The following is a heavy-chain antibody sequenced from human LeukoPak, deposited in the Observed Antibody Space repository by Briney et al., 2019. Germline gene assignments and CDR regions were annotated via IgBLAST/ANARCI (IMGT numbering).Heavy chain of an antibody. V-gene: IGHV1-24*01. Sequence: ASVKVSCKAFGHTLRDLSIHWVRQPPGKGLEWMGGYDPEDDERIYSEKFLGRVTLTEDTSTDTAYMELTSLRSDDTAVYHCSTETAGNYWGQGTLVTVSS. CDR3: STETAGNY. CDR1: GHTLRDLS. D-gene: IGHD3-10*01. CDR2: YDPEDDER. J-gene: IGHJ4*02.